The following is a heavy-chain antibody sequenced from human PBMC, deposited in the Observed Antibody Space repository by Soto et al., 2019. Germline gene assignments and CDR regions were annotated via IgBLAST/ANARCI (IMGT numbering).Heavy chain of an antibody. J-gene: IGHJ6*03. CDR3: ARVENCSVGSSYYYHKEV. D-gene: IGHD2-15*01. Sequence: ASVKVSCKASGYTFTSYGISWVRQAPGQGLEWMGWISAYNGNTNYAQKLQGRVTMTTDTSTSTAYMELRSLRSDDTAVYYCARVENCSVGSSYYYHKEVWGKGTTVNDSS. V-gene: IGHV1-18*01. CDR2: ISAYNGNT. CDR1: GYTFTSYG.